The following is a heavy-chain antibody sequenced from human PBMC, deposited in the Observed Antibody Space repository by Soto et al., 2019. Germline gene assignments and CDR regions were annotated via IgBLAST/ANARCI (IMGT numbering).Heavy chain of an antibody. J-gene: IGHJ5*02. D-gene: IGHD6-13*01. Sequence: QVTVKESGPALVKPTDTLTLTCTGSGFSLSNAGLGVSWLSQPPGKALEWLAHIFSNDENSYSTSLKIKLTISKDSSKSQVLLTMTNMDPVDTATYYCASTYSTSWYWFDPWGQGTLVTVSS. CDR3: ASTYSTSWYWFDP. V-gene: IGHV2-26*04. CDR2: IFSNDEN. CDR1: GFSLSNAGLG.